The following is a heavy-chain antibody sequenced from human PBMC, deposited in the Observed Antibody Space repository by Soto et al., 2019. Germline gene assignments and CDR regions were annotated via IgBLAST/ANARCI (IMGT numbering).Heavy chain of an antibody. Sequence: QVQLQESGPGLVKPSETLSLTCTVSGGSIISYFWTWIRQSPGKGLQWIGYSHYSGNTNYNPSLKSRVTMSVDTSKNQLSLILASVTAADTAVYYCARMNQLDPKRNAFDIWGQGTMVTVSS. J-gene: IGHJ3*02. CDR1: GGSIISYF. CDR3: ARMNQLDPKRNAFDI. CDR2: SHYSGNT. D-gene: IGHD1-1*01. V-gene: IGHV4-59*01.